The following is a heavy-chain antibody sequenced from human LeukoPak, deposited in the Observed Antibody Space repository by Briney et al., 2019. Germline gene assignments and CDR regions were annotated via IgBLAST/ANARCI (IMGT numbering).Heavy chain of an antibody. CDR1: GFTYTDAW. V-gene: IGHV3-15*01. CDR3: IASSGSDAFDI. CDR2: IISKTAGETT. Sequence: GGSLRLSCTASGFTYTDAWMSWVRQAPGKGLEWVGRIISKTAGETTHYAAPVKGRFTVSRDDSKNTLYPQMSSLKTEDTALYYCIASSGSDAFDIWGQGTLVTVSS. J-gene: IGHJ3*02. D-gene: IGHD3-22*01.